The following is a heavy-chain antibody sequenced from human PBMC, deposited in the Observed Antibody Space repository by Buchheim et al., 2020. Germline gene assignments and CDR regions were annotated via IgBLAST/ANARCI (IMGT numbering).Heavy chain of an antibody. CDR3: ARDQPSRVVGAPADY. CDR1: GFTFRTYG. V-gene: IGHV3-30*03. Sequence: QVQLVESGGGVVQPGRSLRLSCAASGFTFRTYGMHWVRQAPGKGLEWVAVISYDGSNKYYADSVKGRFTISRDNSKNTLYLQMNSLRAEDTAVYYCARDQPSRVVGAPADYWGQGTL. D-gene: IGHD1-26*01. CDR2: ISYDGSNK. J-gene: IGHJ4*02.